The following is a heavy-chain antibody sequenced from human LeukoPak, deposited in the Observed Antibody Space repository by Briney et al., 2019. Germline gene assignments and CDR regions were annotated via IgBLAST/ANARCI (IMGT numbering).Heavy chain of an antibody. J-gene: IGHJ4*02. Sequence: SETLSLTCTVSGGSISSYYWSWIRQPPGKGLEWIGYVFYSGSTNYNPSLKSRVTISVDMSKNQFSLKLTSVTAADTAVYYCARFKSSSGWYDYWGQGTLVTVSS. CDR2: VFYSGST. CDR3: ARFKSSSGWYDY. V-gene: IGHV4-59*01. D-gene: IGHD6-19*01. CDR1: GGSISSYY.